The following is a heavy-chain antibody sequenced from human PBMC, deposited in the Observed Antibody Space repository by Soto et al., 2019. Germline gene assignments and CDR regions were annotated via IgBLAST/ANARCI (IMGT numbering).Heavy chain of an antibody. J-gene: IGHJ4*02. CDR2: ISSNGTIT. CDR3: AKRRDIWGSSYYFDY. D-gene: IGHD3-16*01. V-gene: IGHV3-23*01. Sequence: PGGPLRLSCAASGFTFSSYAMHWVRQAPGKGLEWVSAISSNGTITYYADSVKGRFTISRDNSKNTLYLQMNSLRAEDTAIYYCAKRRDIWGSSYYFDYWGQGTLVTVSS. CDR1: GFTFSSYA.